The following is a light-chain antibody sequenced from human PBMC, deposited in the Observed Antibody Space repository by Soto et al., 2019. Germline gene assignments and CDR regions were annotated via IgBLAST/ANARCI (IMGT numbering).Light chain of an antibody. V-gene: IGKV1-39*01. CDR3: QQSYSSPPT. CDR1: QSISNW. Sequence: KMCHFQFSLSASIQYTSIGARRASQSISNWLTWYQQKPGKAPKLLIFAASSLQSGVPSRFSGSRSGPDFTLTISSLQPEDFATYYCQQSYSSPPTFGQGTKVDIK. J-gene: IGKJ1*01. CDR2: AAS.